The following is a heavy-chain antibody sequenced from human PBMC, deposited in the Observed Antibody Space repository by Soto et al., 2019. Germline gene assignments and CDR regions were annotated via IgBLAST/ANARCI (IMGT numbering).Heavy chain of an antibody. CDR1: GFTFDDYA. D-gene: IGHD3-9*01. J-gene: IGHJ4*02. V-gene: IGHV3-20*04. CDR2: INWNGGST. CDR3: ARGRDYDILTGSFDY. Sequence: GGSLRLSCAASGFTFDDYAMSWVRQAPGKGLEWVSGINWNGGSTGYADSVKGRFTISRDNARNSLYLQMNSLRAEDTALYYCARGRDYDILTGSFDYWGQGXLVTVSS.